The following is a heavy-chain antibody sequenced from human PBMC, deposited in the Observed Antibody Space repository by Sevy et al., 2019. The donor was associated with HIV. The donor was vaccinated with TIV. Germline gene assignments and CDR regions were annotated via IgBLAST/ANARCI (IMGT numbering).Heavy chain of an antibody. D-gene: IGHD6-19*01. CDR2: IIPILGTV. Sequence: ASVKVSCKASGGTFSSYGISWVRQAPGQGLEWMGWIIPILGTVNYAQKFQGRVTITADESTKTAYMELSSLRSEDMAVYYCARGGGNGWYYFDYWGQETLVTVSS. CDR1: GGTFSSYG. CDR3: ARGGGNGWYYFDY. V-gene: IGHV1-69*11. J-gene: IGHJ4*02.